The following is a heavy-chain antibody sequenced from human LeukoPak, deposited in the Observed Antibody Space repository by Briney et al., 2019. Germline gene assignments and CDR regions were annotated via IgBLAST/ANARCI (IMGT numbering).Heavy chain of an antibody. CDR1: GDSISSTSYY. J-gene: IGHJ4*02. V-gene: IGHV4-39*07. CDR3: ARVRKGYSGYDFEY. Sequence: SETLSLTCSVSGDSISSTSYYWAWIRQPPGKGLEWIGSIYYSGNTYYNPSLKSRVTISADASKNQFSLKLSSVTAADTAVYYCARVRKGYSGYDFEYWGQGTLVTVSS. D-gene: IGHD5-12*01. CDR2: IYYSGNT.